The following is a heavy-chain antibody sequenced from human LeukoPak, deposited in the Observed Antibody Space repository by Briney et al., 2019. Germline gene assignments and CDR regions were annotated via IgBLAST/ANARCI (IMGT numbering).Heavy chain of an antibody. V-gene: IGHV3-64D*09. CDR2: ISSNGGST. D-gene: IGHD6-25*01. Sequence: GGSLRLSCAPSGLTFSSYAMHWVRQAPGKGLEYVSAISSNGGSTYYADSVKGRFTTSRDNSKNTLYLQMSSLRAEDTAVYYCVKGDSSAWNAFDIWGQGTMVTVSS. CDR1: GLTFSSYA. J-gene: IGHJ3*02. CDR3: VKGDSSAWNAFDI.